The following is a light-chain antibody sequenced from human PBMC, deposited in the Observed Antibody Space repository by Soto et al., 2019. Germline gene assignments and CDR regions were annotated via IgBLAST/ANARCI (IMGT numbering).Light chain of an antibody. CDR3: QQRNTWPPVT. CDR1: PSVPNY. J-gene: IGKJ5*01. Sequence: EIALTQSPATLSLSPGERATLSCRANPSVPNYVAWYQQKPGQAPRLLIYGAFNRATGIPARFSGSGSGADFTLTISSLEPEDFAIYYCQQRNTWPPVTFGQGTRLEIK. CDR2: GAF. V-gene: IGKV3-11*01.